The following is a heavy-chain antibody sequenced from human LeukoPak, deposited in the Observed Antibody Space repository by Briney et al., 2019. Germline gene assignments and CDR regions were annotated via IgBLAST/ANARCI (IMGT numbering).Heavy chain of an antibody. V-gene: IGHV3-23*01. D-gene: IGHD2-2*01. J-gene: IGHJ4*02. Sequence: GGSLRLSCAASGFTFSSYAMSWVRQAPGKGLEWVSAISSSGGSTYYADSVKGRFTISRDNSKNTLYLQMNRLRAEDTAVYYCAKDEGIVVVPAAFGWWGQGTLVTVSS. CDR3: AKDEGIVVVPAAFGW. CDR1: GFTFSSYA. CDR2: ISSSGGST.